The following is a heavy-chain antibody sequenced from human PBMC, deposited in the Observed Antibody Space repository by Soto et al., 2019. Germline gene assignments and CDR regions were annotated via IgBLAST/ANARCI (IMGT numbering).Heavy chain of an antibody. CDR1: GGSFSGYY. V-gene: IGHV4-34*01. Sequence: SATLSITCAVYGGSFSGYYWSWIRQPPGKGLEWIGEINHCGSTNYNPSLKSRVTISVDTSKNQFSLKLSSVTAADTAVYYCARGRGSSWYFSYYGMDVWGQGTTVTVSS. D-gene: IGHD6-13*01. J-gene: IGHJ6*02. CDR2: INHCGST. CDR3: ARGRGSSWYFSYYGMDV.